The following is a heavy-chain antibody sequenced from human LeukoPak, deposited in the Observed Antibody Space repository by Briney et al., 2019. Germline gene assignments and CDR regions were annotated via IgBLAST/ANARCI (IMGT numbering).Heavy chain of an antibody. CDR2: ISSSSSTI. Sequence: GGSLRLSCAASGFTFSSYNMNWVRQAPGKGLEWVSYISSSSSTIYYADSVKGRFTISRDNAKNSLYLQMNSLRDEDTAVYYCASRVGRYYYGVDVWGRGTAVTVSS. D-gene: IGHD1-26*01. CDR1: GFTFSSYN. J-gene: IGHJ6*02. CDR3: ASRVGRYYYGVDV. V-gene: IGHV3-48*02.